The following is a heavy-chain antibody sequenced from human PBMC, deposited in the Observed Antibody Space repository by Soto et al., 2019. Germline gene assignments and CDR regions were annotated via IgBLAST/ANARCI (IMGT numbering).Heavy chain of an antibody. D-gene: IGHD3-16*01. CDR1: GFTFSGSA. J-gene: IGHJ3*02. Sequence: VQLVESGGGLVQPGGSLKLSCAASGFTFSGSAMHWVRQASGKGLEWVGRIRSKANSYATAYAASVKGRFTISRDDSKNTAYLQMNSLKTEDTAVYYCTRYGGIYAFDIWGQGTMVTVSS. CDR3: TRYGGIYAFDI. CDR2: IRSKANSYAT. V-gene: IGHV3-73*02.